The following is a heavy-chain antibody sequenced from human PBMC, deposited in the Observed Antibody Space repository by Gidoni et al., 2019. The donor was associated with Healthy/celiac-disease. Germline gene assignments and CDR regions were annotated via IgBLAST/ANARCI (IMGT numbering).Heavy chain of an antibody. CDR2: IKSKTDGGTT. CDR3: TTEEVTMIVVV. D-gene: IGHD3-22*01. V-gene: IGHV3-15*01. J-gene: IGHJ4*02. Sequence: EVQLVESGGGLVRPGGSLGPSCAASGFAFSNAWMSWVRQAPGKGLEWVGRIKSKTDGGTTDYAAPVKGRFTISRDDSKNTLYLQMNSLKTEDTAVYYCTTEEVTMIVVVWGQGTLVTVSS. CDR1: GFAFSNAW.